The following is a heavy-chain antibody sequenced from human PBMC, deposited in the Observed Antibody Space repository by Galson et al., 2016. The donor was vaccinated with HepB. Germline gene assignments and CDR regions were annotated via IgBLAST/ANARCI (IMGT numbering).Heavy chain of an antibody. V-gene: IGHV3-9*01. D-gene: IGHD3-9*01. CDR3: SRGHSAGYLTTWIDS. CDR2: ISWNSGNI. CDR1: EFPFDDYA. Sequence: SLRLSCAASEFPFDDYAMHWVRQAPGKGLEWVSGISWNSGNIDYAESVKGRFTISRDNAKNSLFLQMTSLRVEDTALYYCSRGHSAGYLTTWIDSWGQGPLVTVSS. J-gene: IGHJ4*02.